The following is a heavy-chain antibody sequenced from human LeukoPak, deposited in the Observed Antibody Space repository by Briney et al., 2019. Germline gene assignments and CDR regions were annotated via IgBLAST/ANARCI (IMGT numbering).Heavy chain of an antibody. Sequence: SVKVSCKASGYTFTGYSINWVRQAPGQGLEWMGGIIPIFGTANYAQKFQGRVTITTDESTSTAYMELSSLRSEDTAVYYCARVVGSGTQGYYYYYMDVWGKGTTVTVSS. J-gene: IGHJ6*03. V-gene: IGHV1-69*05. CDR3: ARVVGSGTQGYYYYYMDV. CDR2: IIPIFGTA. CDR1: GYTFTGYS. D-gene: IGHD1-26*01.